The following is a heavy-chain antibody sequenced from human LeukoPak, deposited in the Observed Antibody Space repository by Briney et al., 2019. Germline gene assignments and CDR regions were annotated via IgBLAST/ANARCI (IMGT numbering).Heavy chain of an antibody. CDR1: GFSITSGYF. Sequence: SETLSLTCSVSGFSITSGYFWGWIRQSPGQGLEWIGNIYTTGAGSTYYHPSVKSRVTLFSDKAKNQLSLKMNSVTAADTAVYYCARGQIYDYWTPVSWKFDLWGRGTLVSVSS. V-gene: IGHV4-38-2*02. D-gene: IGHD3/OR15-3a*01. J-gene: IGHJ2*01. CDR2: IYTTGAGST. CDR3: ARGQIYDYWTPVSWKFDL.